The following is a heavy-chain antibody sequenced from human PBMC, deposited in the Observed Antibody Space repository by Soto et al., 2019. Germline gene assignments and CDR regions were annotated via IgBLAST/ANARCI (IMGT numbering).Heavy chain of an antibody. CDR2: IYYTGSI. Sequence: LSLTCTVSGDSFSSYYWSSVRQSPGKGLEWIAYIYYTGSIIYNPPLKSRVSMSVDLSMKQFSLQLHSVTAADTAVYFCARTTTLEDYFDCWRKGTLGTVAS. D-gene: IGHD2-15*01. V-gene: IGHV4-59*01. J-gene: IGHJ4*02. CDR1: GDSFSSYY. CDR3: ARTTTLEDYFDC.